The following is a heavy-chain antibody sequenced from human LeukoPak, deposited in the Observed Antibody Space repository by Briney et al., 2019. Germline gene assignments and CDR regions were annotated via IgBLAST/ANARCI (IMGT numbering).Heavy chain of an antibody. D-gene: IGHD4-17*01. CDR1: GYTFTGYY. CDR3: ARDNYGTLDY. J-gene: IGHJ4*02. V-gene: IGHV1-2*02. Sequence: ASVKVSCKASGYTFTGYYIHWVRQAPGHGLEWMGWTSPKSGDTRYTQKFQDRVTMTRDTSISTVYMELDRLTFDDTAVYYCARDNYGTLDYWGQGTLVTVSS. CDR2: TSPKSGDT.